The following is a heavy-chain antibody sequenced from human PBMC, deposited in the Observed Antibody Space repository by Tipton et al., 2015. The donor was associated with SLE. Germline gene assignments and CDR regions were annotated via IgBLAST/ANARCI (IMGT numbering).Heavy chain of an antibody. CDR1: GFTFSSYS. Sequence: QLVQSGGGLVKPGGSLRLSCAASGFTFSSYSMNWVRQAPGKGLEWVSSISSSSNYIYYADSVKGRFTISRDNAKNSLYLQMNSLRAGDTAVYYCARGVGGAGVRYFDYWGQGTLVTVSS. CDR3: ARGVGGAGVRYFDY. CDR2: ISSSSNYI. D-gene: IGHD1-26*01. J-gene: IGHJ4*02. V-gene: IGHV3-21*01.